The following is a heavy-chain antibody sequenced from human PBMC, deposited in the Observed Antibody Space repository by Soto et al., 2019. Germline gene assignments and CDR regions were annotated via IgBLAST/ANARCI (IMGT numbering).Heavy chain of an antibody. CDR1: GFTFSTFA. CDR3: VRDRGGGLTHYDY. D-gene: IGHD5-12*01. CDR2: ISFHGGDK. Sequence: GGSLRLSCAASGFTFSTFAMHWVRQAPGKGLEWVAFISFHGGDKYYADSVKGRFTISRDNSKNTLYLKMISLSTEDTAVYYCVRDRGGGLTHYDYWGQGTQVTVSS. J-gene: IGHJ4*02. V-gene: IGHV3-30-3*01.